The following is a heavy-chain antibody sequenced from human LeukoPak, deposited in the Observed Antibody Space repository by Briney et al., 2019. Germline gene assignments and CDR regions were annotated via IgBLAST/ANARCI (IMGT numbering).Heavy chain of an antibody. J-gene: IGHJ2*01. CDR2: INHSGST. D-gene: IGHD4-17*01. CDR1: GGSFSGYY. V-gene: IGHV4-34*01. Sequence: SETLSLTCAVYGGSFSGYYWSWIRQPPGKGLEWIGEINHSGSTNYNPSLKSRVTISVDTSKNQFSLKLSSVTAADTAVYYCARETTAHRYFDICVRGTLVTVSS. CDR3: ARETTAHRYFDI.